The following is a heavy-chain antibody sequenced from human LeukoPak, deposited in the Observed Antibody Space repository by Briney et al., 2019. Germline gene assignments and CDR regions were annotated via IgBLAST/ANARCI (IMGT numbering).Heavy chain of an antibody. J-gene: IGHJ4*02. CDR2: INHSGST. CDR3: ARDFKLDY. Sequence: IRQPPGKGLEWIGEINHSGSTNYNPSLKSRVTISVDTSKNQFSLKLSSVTAADTAVYYCARDFKLDYWGQGTLVTVSS. V-gene: IGHV4-34*01.